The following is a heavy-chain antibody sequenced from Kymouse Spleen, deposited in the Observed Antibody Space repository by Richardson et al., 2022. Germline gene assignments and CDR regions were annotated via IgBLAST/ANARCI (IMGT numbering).Heavy chain of an antibody. V-gene: IGHV4-39*01. CDR2: IYYSGST. CDR3: ARESSSWYGTFDY. J-gene: IGHJ4*02. Sequence: QLQLQESGPGLVKPSETLSLTCTVSGGSISSSSYYWGWIRQPPGKGLEWIGSIYYSGSTYYNPSLKSRVTISVDTSKNQFSLKLSSVTAADTAVYYCARESSSWYGTFDYWGQGTLVTVSS. D-gene: IGHD6-13*01. CDR1: GGSISSSSYY.